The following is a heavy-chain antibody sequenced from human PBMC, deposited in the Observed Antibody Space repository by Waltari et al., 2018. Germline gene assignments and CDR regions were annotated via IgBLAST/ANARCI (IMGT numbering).Heavy chain of an antibody. J-gene: IGHJ4*02. CDR1: GFPFSSYS. CDR2: ISSSSSYI. V-gene: IGHV3-21*01. Sequence: EVQLVESGGGLVKPGGSLRLSCAASGFPFSSYSMNWVRQAPGKGLEWVSSISSSSSYIYYADSVKGRFTISRDNAKNSLYLQMNSLRAEDTAVYYCARDGPARPFDYWGQGTLVTVSS. CDR3: ARDGPARPFDY. D-gene: IGHD6-6*01.